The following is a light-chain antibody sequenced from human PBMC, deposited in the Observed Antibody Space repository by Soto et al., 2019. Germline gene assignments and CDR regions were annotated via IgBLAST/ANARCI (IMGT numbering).Light chain of an antibody. CDR1: QDINVY. J-gene: IGKJ2*01. CDR3: QHGYVAPYN. Sequence: DIQMTQSPSSVSASIGDTVTISCRARQDINVYLNWYQQKPGEVPKLLIYSASSLHSGVPSRFTGSGSETDLTLTIRSLQPEDFATYYCQHGYVAPYNFGQGTKV. CDR2: SAS. V-gene: IGKV1-39*01.